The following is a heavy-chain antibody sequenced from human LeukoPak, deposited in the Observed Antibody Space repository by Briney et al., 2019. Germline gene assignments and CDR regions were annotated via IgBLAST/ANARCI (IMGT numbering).Heavy chain of an antibody. Sequence: GGSLRLSCAVSGFTLSSYWMNWVRQAPGKGLEWVAVISYDGSNKYYADSVKGRFTISRDNSKNTLYLQMHSLRAEDTAVYYCARDSQAVGTDFDYWGQGTLVTVYS. V-gene: IGHV3-30*03. CDR1: GFTLSSYW. CDR3: ARDSQAVGTDFDY. J-gene: IGHJ4*02. D-gene: IGHD6-13*01. CDR2: ISYDGSNK.